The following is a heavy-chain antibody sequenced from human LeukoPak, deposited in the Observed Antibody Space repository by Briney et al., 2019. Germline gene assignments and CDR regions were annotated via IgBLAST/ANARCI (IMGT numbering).Heavy chain of an antibody. D-gene: IGHD3-10*01. CDR3: AGKEFGGSGLYGSGSFDY. CDR2: IYYSGST. Sequence: PSETLSLTCTGSGGSISSYYWSWIRQPPGKGLEWIGNIYYSGSTNYNPSLKSRVTISVDTSKNQFSLKLSSVTAADTAVYYCAGKEFGGSGLYGSGSFDYWGQGTLVTVSS. V-gene: IGHV4-59*01. CDR1: GGSISSYY. J-gene: IGHJ4*02.